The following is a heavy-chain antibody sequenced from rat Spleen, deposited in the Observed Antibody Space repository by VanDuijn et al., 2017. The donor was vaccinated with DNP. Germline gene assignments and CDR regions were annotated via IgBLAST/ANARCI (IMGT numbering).Heavy chain of an antibody. CDR1: GFSFSNYG. J-gene: IGHJ4*01. D-gene: IGHD5-1*01. CDR3: ARVQLGYYALDA. CDR2: ISFDGSGT. V-gene: IGHV5-29*01. Sequence: EVQLVKSGGGLVLPGRSLKLSCAASGFSFSNYGMAWVRQAPKKGLEWVATISFDGSGTYYRDSVKGRFTVSRDNAKSTLYLQMDSLRSEETATYYCARVQLGYYALDAWGQGTSVTVSS.